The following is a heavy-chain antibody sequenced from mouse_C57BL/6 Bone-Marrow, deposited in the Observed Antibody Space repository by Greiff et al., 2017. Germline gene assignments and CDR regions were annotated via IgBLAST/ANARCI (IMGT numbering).Heavy chain of an antibody. CDR3: AREVYRGKLRDYYAMDY. J-gene: IGHJ4*01. CDR2: INPSNGGT. V-gene: IGHV1-53*01. D-gene: IGHD1-1*01. CDR1: GYTFTSYW. Sequence: QVQLQQPGTELVKPGASVKLSCKASGYTFTSYWMHWVKQRPGQGLEWIGNINPSNGGTNYNEKFKSKATLTVDKSSSTAYMQLSSLTSEDSAVYYCAREVYRGKLRDYYAMDYWGQGTSVTVSS.